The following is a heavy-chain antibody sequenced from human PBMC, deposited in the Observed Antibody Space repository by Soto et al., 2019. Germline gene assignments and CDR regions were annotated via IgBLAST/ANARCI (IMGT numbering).Heavy chain of an antibody. CDR1: GYSFTSYW. CDR2: IDPSDSYT. V-gene: IGHV5-10-1*01. Sequence: PGESLKISCKGSGYSFTSYWISWVRQMPGKGLEWMGRIDPSDSYTNYSPSFQGHVTISADKSISTAYLQWSSLKASDTAMYYCARLLAVPAAIAGYYYYGMDVWGQGTTVTVSS. D-gene: IGHD2-2*01. CDR3: ARLLAVPAAIAGYYYYGMDV. J-gene: IGHJ6*02.